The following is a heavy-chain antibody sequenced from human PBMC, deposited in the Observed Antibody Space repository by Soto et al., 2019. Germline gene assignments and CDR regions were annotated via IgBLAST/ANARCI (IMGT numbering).Heavy chain of an antibody. V-gene: IGHV4-39*01. CDR2: IYYSGST. J-gene: IGHJ5*02. Sequence: SETLSLTCSVTGGSISSSNFYWGWIRQPPGKGLEWIGSIYYSGSTYYNPSLKTRVTIFVDTSKNQFSLKLSSVTAADTAVFYCAGHVRYCNSDSGQFDPPGQGVLVTV. CDR3: AGHVRYCNSDSGQFDP. D-gene: IGHD3-10*02. CDR1: GGSISSSNFY.